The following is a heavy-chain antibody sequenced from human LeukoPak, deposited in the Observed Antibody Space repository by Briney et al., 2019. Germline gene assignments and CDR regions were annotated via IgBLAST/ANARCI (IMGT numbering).Heavy chain of an antibody. CDR1: GGSFSGYY. CDR3: ARSSPSWSGYYTSYYYGMDV. CDR2: INHSGST. V-gene: IGHV4-34*01. D-gene: IGHD3-3*01. J-gene: IGHJ6*02. Sequence: SETLSLTCAVYGGSFSGYYWSWIRQPPGKGLEWIGEINHSGSTNYNPSLKSRVTISVDTSKYQSSLKLSSVTAADTAVYYCARSSPSWSGYYTSYYYGMDVWGQGTTVTVSS.